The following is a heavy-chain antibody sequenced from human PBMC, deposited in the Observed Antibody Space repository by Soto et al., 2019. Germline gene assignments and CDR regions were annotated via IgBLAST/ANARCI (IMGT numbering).Heavy chain of an antibody. Sequence: QLQLHMSGSGLVKPSQTLSLTCTVSGASITYGAYSWSWIRQTPGKGLEWIGYINHLETTFYNPSFERPLTLSIDRTKNQFSLNLKSMSAADRAVYFCARGGGFDSFDYWGQGILVTVSS. CDR1: GASITYGAYS. CDR2: INHLETT. J-gene: IGHJ4*02. D-gene: IGHD3-10*01. V-gene: IGHV4-30-2*01. CDR3: ARGGGFDSFDY.